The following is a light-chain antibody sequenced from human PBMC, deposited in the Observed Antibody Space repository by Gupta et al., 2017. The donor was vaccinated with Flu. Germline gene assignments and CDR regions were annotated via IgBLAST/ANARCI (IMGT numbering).Light chain of an antibody. CDR3: QQYGNSPFT. J-gene: IGKJ3*01. Sequence: EIVLTQSPGTLSSSPGEGATLSCRASQSVSSNYLAWYQQKPGQAPSLLIHGASSRATGIPDRFSGSGSGTDFTLTISRLEPEDFAVYYCQQYGNSPFTFGLGTKVDIK. CDR1: QSVSSNY. CDR2: GAS. V-gene: IGKV3-20*01.